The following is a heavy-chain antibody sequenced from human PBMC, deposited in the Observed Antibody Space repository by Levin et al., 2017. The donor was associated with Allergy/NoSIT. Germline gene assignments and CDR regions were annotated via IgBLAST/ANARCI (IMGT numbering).Heavy chain of an antibody. D-gene: IGHD7-27*01. CDR1: GGTFSNYA. J-gene: IGHJ6*02. CDR2: IIPILERT. V-gene: IGHV1-69*04. Sequence: PVASVKVSCKASGGTFSNYAITWVRQAPGQGLEWMGRIIPILERTNYAQTFQGRVTISADKSTTTAYMELSSLRSEDTAVYYCARDTGDYYGLDVWGQGTTVTVSS. CDR3: ARDTGDYYGLDV.